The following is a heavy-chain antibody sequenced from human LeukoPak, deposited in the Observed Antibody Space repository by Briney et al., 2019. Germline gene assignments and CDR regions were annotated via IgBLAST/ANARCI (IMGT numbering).Heavy chain of an antibody. Sequence: ASVKVSCKASGYTFTSYDINWVRQATGQGLEWMGWMNPNSGNTGYAQKFQGRVTITRNTSISTAYMELSSLRSEDTAVYYCARGPPGSSGWYEDYYYYMDVWGKGTTVTVSS. CDR2: MNPNSGNT. J-gene: IGHJ6*03. D-gene: IGHD6-19*01. V-gene: IGHV1-8*03. CDR1: GYTFTSYD. CDR3: ARGPPGSSGWYEDYYYYMDV.